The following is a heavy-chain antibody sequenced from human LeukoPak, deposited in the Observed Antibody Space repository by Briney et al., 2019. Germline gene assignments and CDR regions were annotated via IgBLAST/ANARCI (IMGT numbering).Heavy chain of an antibody. D-gene: IGHD2-2*01. Sequence: SETLSLTCAVSGGSISSGGYSWSWIRQPPGKGLEWIGYIYHSGSTYYSPSLKSRVTISVDRSKNQFSLKLSSVTAADTAVYYCARGLTVPNWFDPWGQGTLVTVSS. CDR2: IYHSGST. V-gene: IGHV4-30-2*01. J-gene: IGHJ5*02. CDR1: GGSISSGGYS. CDR3: ARGLTVPNWFDP.